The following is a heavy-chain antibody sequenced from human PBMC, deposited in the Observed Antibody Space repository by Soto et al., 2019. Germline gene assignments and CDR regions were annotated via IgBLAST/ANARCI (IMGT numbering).Heavy chain of an antibody. J-gene: IGHJ6*02. Sequence: PGGSLRLSCAASGFTFSSYGMSWVRQAPGKGLEWVSGISGSGGSTYYADSVKGRFTISRDNSKNTLYLQMNSLRAEDTAEYYCAKDLGSGSYYTPDPYYYGMDVWGQGTTVTVSS. V-gene: IGHV3-23*01. CDR1: GFTFSSYG. D-gene: IGHD3-10*01. CDR2: ISGSGGST. CDR3: AKDLGSGSYYTPDPYYYGMDV.